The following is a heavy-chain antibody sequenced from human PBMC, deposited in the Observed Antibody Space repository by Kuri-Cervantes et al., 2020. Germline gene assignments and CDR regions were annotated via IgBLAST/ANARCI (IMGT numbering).Heavy chain of an antibody. CDR1: GGSFSGYY. Sequence: SETLSLTCAVYGGSFSGYYWSWIRQPPGKGLEWIGEINHSGSTNYNPSLKSRVTISVDTSKNQFSLQLNSVTPEDTAVYYCASRKAAAGVDVFDIWGQGTMVTVSS. V-gene: IGHV4-34*01. J-gene: IGHJ3*02. CDR2: INHSGST. D-gene: IGHD6-13*01. CDR3: ASRKAAAGVDVFDI.